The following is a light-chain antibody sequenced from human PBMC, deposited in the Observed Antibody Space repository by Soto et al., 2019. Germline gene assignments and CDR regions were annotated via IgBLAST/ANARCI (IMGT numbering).Light chain of an antibody. J-gene: IGKJ1*01. V-gene: IGKV3-15*01. Sequence: EIVMTQSPATLSVSPGERANLSCRASQSVGRNLARYQLKPGQAPRLLIYGASTRANGIPARFSGSGSGTECTLTISSLQSEDFAIYFCQQYNNWPPDRTFGQGTKVEIK. CDR2: GAS. CDR3: QQYNNWPPDRT. CDR1: QSVGRN.